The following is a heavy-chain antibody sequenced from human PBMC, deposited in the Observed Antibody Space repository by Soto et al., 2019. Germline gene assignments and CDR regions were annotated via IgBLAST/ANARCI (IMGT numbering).Heavy chain of an antibody. CDR2: IIGSGGST. J-gene: IGHJ4*02. D-gene: IGHD6-19*01. Sequence: VGSLRLSGSGYGFTFSRYAMSWVRQAPGKWLEWVSAIIGSGGSTYYADSVKGRFTISRDNSKNTLYLQMNSLRAEDTAVYYCAKIPALVAVAGTCYFDYWGQGTLVTVSS. CDR1: GFTFSRYA. V-gene: IGHV3-23*01. CDR3: AKIPALVAVAGTCYFDY.